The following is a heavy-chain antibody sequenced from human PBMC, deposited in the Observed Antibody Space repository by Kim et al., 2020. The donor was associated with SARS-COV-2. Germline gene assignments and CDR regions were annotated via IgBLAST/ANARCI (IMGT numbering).Heavy chain of an antibody. CDR3: ARVSSGSSSWYWFDP. V-gene: IGHV3-11*01. Sequence: ADSVQGRFTISRDNAKNSLYLKMSRLRAEDTAVYYCARVSSGSSSWYWFDPWGPGTLVTVSS. J-gene: IGHJ5*02. D-gene: IGHD6-13*01.